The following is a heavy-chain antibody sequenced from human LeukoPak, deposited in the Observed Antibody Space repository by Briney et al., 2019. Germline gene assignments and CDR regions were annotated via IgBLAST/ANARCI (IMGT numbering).Heavy chain of an antibody. V-gene: IGHV4-38-2*02. J-gene: IGHJ3*02. CDR1: GYSISSGYF. D-gene: IGHD3-22*01. Sequence: PSETLSLTCTVSGYSISSGYFWGWIRQPPGKGLEWIGSIYHGGSTFYNPSLKSRVTISEDTSKNQFSLRLTSVTAADTAVYYCARESLNSSGYYAFDIWGQGTMVTVSS. CDR2: IYHGGST. CDR3: ARESLNSSGYYAFDI.